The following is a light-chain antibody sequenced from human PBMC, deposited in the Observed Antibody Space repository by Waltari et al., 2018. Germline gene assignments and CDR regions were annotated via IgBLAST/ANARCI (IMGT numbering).Light chain of an antibody. CDR2: GAS. Sequence: DIQMTQSPSSLSASVGDRVPITCRASQTIINFLNWYQQKPGEAPKVLIYGASSLQSGVPSRFSGSGSGTDFTLTISSLQPEDFATYYCQQSYTTPRTFGPGTKVDIK. V-gene: IGKV1-39*01. CDR3: QQSYTTPRT. CDR1: QTIINF. J-gene: IGKJ3*01.